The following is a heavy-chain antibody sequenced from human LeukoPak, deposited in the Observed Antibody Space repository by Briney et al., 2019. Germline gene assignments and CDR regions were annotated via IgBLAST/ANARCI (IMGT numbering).Heavy chain of an antibody. CDR3: ARAIFGGHSRCWYFDL. D-gene: IGHD3-3*01. CDR2: IGTAGDT. Sequence: GGSLRLSCAASGFTFSGYDMHWVRQPTGKGLEWVSAIGTAGDTSYPGSVKGRFTISRENAKNSLYLQMNILRAGDTAVYYCARAIFGGHSRCWYFDLWGRGTPVTVSS. J-gene: IGHJ2*01. V-gene: IGHV3-13*04. CDR1: GFTFSGYD.